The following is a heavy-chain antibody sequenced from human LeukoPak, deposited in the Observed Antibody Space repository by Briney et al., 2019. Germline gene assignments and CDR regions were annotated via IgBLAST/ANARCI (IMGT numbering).Heavy chain of an antibody. CDR3: AGIPPLWFGELPPS. V-gene: IGHV4-30-4*01. CDR2: IYYSGST. D-gene: IGHD3-10*01. J-gene: IGHJ5*02. Sequence: PSQTLSLTCTVSGGSISSGDYYWSWIRQPPGKGLEWIGYIYYSGSTYYNPSLKSRVTISVDTSKNQFSLKLSSVTAADTAVYYCAGIPPLWFGELPPSWGQGTLVTVSS. CDR1: GGSISSGDYY.